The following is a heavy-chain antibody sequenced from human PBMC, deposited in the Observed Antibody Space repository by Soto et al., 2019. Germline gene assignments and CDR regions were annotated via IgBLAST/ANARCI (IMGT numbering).Heavy chain of an antibody. J-gene: IGHJ3*02. CDR2: IYYSGST. CDR3: ARETYYYDRSGPPVDAFDI. V-gene: IGHV4-31*03. D-gene: IGHD3-22*01. CDR1: GGSISSGGYY. Sequence: QVQLQESGPGLVKPSQTLSLTCTVSGGSISSGGYYWSWIRQHPGKGLEWIGYIYYSGSTSYNPSLKRRVTXSXYSXNNQFSLKLSSVTAADTAVYYCARETYYYDRSGPPVDAFDIWGQGTMVTVSS.